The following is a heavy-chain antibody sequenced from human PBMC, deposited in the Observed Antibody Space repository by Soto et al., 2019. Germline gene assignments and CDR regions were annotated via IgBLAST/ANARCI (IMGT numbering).Heavy chain of an antibody. J-gene: IGHJ6*03. CDR1: GFTFSSYS. Sequence: GESLKISCAASGFTFSSYSMNWVRQAPGKGLEWVSYISSSSSTIYYADSVKGRFTISRDNAKNSLYLQMNSLRAEDTAVYYCARGAVDIVVVPAAITDYYYYYMDVWGKGTTVTVSS. CDR2: ISSSSSTI. D-gene: IGHD2-2*03. V-gene: IGHV3-48*01. CDR3: ARGAVDIVVVPAAITDYYYYYMDV.